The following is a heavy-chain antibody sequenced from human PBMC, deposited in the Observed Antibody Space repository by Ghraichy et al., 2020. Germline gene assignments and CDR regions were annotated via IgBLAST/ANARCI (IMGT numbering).Heavy chain of an antibody. J-gene: IGHJ3*02. Sequence: SETLSLTCSVSGDSVSSSPYYWGWVRQPPGLGLEWITRNYLTGNTYYNPSLKGRVTMSVDTSTTQFYLRLTSVTAAAAAVYYSARGRPPRGGSYPDAFDIWGQGTRLPVSP. CDR3: ARGRPPRGGSYPDAFDI. CDR2: NYLTGNT. V-gene: IGHV4-39*07. D-gene: IGHD1-26*01. CDR1: GDSVSSSPYY.